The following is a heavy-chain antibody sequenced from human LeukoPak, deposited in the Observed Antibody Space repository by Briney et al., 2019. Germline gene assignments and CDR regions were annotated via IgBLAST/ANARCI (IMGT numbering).Heavy chain of an antibody. CDR1: GFTVGSSY. CDR3: ARGNAPTEFLDY. Sequence: GGSLTLACAASGFTVGSSYMSWVRQAPGKGLEWVSLTYSGGTTKYADSVKGRFTVYRDTSKNTLYLQINSLTAEDTAVYYCARGNAPTEFLDYLGQGTLVSVSS. V-gene: IGHV3-66*01. CDR2: TYSGGTT. D-gene: IGHD1-1*01. J-gene: IGHJ4*02.